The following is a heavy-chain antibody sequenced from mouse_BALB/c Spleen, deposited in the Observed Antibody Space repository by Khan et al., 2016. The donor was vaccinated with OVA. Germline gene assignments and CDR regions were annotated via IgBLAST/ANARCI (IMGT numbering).Heavy chain of an antibody. CDR2: INPTSGYT. V-gene: IGHV1-7*01. CDR3: ARERIDY. J-gene: IGHJ2*01. CDR1: GYTFTTYW. Sequence: QVQLKQSGTELAKPGASVKMSCKASGYTFTTYWMHWVKQRPGQGLEWIGYINPTSGYTDYNEKFKDQSTLSADKSSSTAYMQLSSLTSEDSAVDYCARERIDYWGQGTTLTVSS.